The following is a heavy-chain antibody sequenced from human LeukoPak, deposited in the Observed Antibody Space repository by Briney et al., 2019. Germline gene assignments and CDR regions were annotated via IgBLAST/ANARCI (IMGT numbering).Heavy chain of an antibody. CDR1: GGSFSGYY. Sequence: PSETLSLTCAVYGGSFSGYYWSWIRQPPGKGLEWMGEINHSGSTNYNPSLKSRVTISVDTSKNQFSLKLSSVTAADTAVYYCARAFYCSSTSCYTDYYYYMDVWGKGTTVTVSS. CDR2: INHSGST. CDR3: ARAFYCSSTSCYTDYYYYMDV. D-gene: IGHD2-2*02. V-gene: IGHV4-34*01. J-gene: IGHJ6*03.